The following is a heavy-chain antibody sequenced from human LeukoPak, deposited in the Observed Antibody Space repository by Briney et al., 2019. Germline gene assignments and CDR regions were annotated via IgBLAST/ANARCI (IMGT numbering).Heavy chain of an antibody. CDR1: GFTFSSYG. CDR2: ISYDGSNK. D-gene: IGHD2-15*01. CDR3: AKDVGLGGNWFDP. V-gene: IGHV3-30*18. Sequence: GRSLRLSCAASGFTFSSYGMHWVRQAPGKGLEWVAVISYDGSNKYYADSVKSRFTISRDNSKNTLYLQMNSLRAEDTAVYYCAKDVGLGGNWFDPWGQGTLVTVSS. J-gene: IGHJ5*02.